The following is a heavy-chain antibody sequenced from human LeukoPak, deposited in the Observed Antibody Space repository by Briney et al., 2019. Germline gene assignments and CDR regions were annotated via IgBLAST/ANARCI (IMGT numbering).Heavy chain of an antibody. Sequence: PSETLSLTCVLSGGSLSTHHWSWIRQSPGRGLEWIGYISDSGSTNYNPTLKSRVTISVDTSKNQFSLMLSSVTAADTAVYYCARGYDSSAYYPFNYWGQGTLVNVSS. CDR3: ARGYDSSAYYPFNY. CDR2: ISDSGST. D-gene: IGHD3-22*01. V-gene: IGHV4-59*11. J-gene: IGHJ4*02. CDR1: GGSLSTHH.